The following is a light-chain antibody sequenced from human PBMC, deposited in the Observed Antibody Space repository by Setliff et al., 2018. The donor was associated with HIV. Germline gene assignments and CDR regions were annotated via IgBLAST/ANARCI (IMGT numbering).Light chain of an antibody. Sequence: QSALTQPASVSGSPGQSITISCTGTSSDVGGYNYVSWYQQHPGKAPKFIIYEVSIRPSGVSTRFSGSKSGNTASLTISGLQAEDEADYYCISYTVNNSPLYVLGSGTKVTVL. CDR3: ISYTVNNSPLYV. CDR1: SSDVGGYNY. J-gene: IGLJ1*01. V-gene: IGLV2-14*01. CDR2: EVS.